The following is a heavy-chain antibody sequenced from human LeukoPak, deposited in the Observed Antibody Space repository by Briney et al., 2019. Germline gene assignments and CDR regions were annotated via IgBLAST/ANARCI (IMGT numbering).Heavy chain of an antibody. Sequence: SETLSLTCAVSGVSISSSEWWIWVRQPPGQGLEWIGEIHRDGRTRYNPSLKSRVTMSIDYSKNQFSLRVSSVTAADTAIYYCGKTDIYFNPIDYWGPGSLVTVSS. V-gene: IGHV4-4*02. CDR1: GVSISSSEW. CDR2: IHRDGRT. D-gene: IGHD3-9*01. CDR3: GKTDIYFNPIDY. J-gene: IGHJ4*02.